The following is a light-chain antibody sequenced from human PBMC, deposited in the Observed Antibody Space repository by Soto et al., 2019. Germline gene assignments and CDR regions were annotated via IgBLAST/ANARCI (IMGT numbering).Light chain of an antibody. CDR3: QQHGSSPWT. CDR2: TTS. Sequence: EIVMTQSPATLSVSPGERATLSCRASQSVSSNLAWYQHKPGQAPRLLIYTTSTRATGIPARFSGSGSGTEFTLTISRLLSEDFAVYYCQQHGSSPWTFGQGTKVDIK. J-gene: IGKJ1*01. CDR1: QSVSSN. V-gene: IGKV3-15*01.